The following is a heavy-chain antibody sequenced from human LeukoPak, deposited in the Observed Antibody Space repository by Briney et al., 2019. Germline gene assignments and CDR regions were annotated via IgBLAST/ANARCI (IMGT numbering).Heavy chain of an antibody. Sequence: GGSLRLSCAASGFTFSTYSMTWVRQSPGKGLEWVSSISRNSGYIYYTDSMKGRLTISRDNANNSLYLQMNNLRAEDTAMYYCARGRRTGDRGYYFDYWGQGNLVTVSS. V-gene: IGHV3-21*01. CDR1: GFTFSTYS. CDR3: ARGRRTGDRGYYFDY. J-gene: IGHJ4*02. CDR2: ISRNSGYI. D-gene: IGHD7-27*01.